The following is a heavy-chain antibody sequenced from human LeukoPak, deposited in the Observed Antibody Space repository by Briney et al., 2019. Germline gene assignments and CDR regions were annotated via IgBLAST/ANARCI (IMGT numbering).Heavy chain of an antibody. V-gene: IGHV4-39*01. CDR3: ARGLYDSSGYYPVPVDY. CDR1: GGSISSSSYY. Sequence: SETLSLTCTVSGGSISSSSYYWGCIRQPPGKGLECIGSIYYSGSTYYNPSLKSRVTISVDTSKNQFSLKLSSVTAADTAVYYCARGLYDSSGYYPVPVDYWGQGTLVTVSS. J-gene: IGHJ4*02. CDR2: IYYSGST. D-gene: IGHD3-22*01.